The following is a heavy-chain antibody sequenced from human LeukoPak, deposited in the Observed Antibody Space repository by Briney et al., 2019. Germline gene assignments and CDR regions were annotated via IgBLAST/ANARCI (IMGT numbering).Heavy chain of an antibody. V-gene: IGHV4-34*01. Sequence: PSETLSLTCAVYGGSFSGYYWSWIRQPPGKGLEWIGEINHSGTTNYNPSLKSRVTMSVDTSKNQFSLKLSSVTAADTAVYYCARGVGHYYYYKDVWGKGTTVTVSS. CDR2: INHSGTT. CDR3: ARGVGHYYYYKDV. CDR1: GGSFSGYY. J-gene: IGHJ6*03.